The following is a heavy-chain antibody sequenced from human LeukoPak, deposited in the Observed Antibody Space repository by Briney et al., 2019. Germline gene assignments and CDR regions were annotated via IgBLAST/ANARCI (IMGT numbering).Heavy chain of an antibody. V-gene: IGHV3-66*01. J-gene: IGHJ4*02. D-gene: IGHD6-19*01. Sequence: GGSLRLSCIASEFTVSTNYMSWVRQAPGKGLEWVSVIFGGGSTYYADSVRGGFSISRDISKNTLYLQMNSLRAEDTAVYYCARDLAGGFDYWGQGTLVTVSS. CDR1: EFTVSTNY. CDR2: IFGGGST. CDR3: ARDLAGGFDY.